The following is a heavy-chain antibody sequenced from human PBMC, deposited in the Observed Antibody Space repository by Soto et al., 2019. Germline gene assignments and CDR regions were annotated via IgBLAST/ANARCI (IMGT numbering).Heavy chain of an antibody. CDR2: INEDGTEK. J-gene: IGHJ4*02. D-gene: IGHD2-8*02. CDR1: RFTFSSRW. Sequence: GGSLRLSCAASRFTFSSRWMSWVRQAPGKGLEWVAHINEDGTEKHYVDSVKGRFTISRDNAKSSLFLQMNSLRAEDTAVYYCATVPRSQGCSTGFCPYWGQGTLVTVSS. CDR3: ATVPRSQGCSTGFCPY. V-gene: IGHV3-7*01.